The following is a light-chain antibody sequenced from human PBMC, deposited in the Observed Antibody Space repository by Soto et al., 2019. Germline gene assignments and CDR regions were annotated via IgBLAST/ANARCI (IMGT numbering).Light chain of an antibody. V-gene: IGKV1-5*03. Sequence: DIQMTQSPSTLSASVGDRVTITCRASQSVGNWLAWYQQKPGKAPKLLIYKASSLESGVPSRFSGSGSGTEFTLTISGLQPDDFATYYCHQYDTYRTFGQGTKVEVK. J-gene: IGKJ1*01. CDR2: KAS. CDR1: QSVGNW. CDR3: HQYDTYRT.